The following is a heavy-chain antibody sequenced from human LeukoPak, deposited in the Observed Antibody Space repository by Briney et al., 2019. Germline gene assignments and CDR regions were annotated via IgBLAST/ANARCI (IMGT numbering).Heavy chain of an antibody. J-gene: IGHJ4*02. Sequence: ASVKVSCKASGYTFTSYGISWVRQAPGQGLEWMGWISAYNGNTNYAQKLQGRVTMTTDTSTSTAYMELRSLRSDDTAVYYCARDLADIVVVPTTDYWGQGTLVTVPS. CDR2: ISAYNGNT. CDR3: ARDLADIVVVPTTDY. CDR1: GYTFTSYG. D-gene: IGHD2-2*01. V-gene: IGHV1-18*01.